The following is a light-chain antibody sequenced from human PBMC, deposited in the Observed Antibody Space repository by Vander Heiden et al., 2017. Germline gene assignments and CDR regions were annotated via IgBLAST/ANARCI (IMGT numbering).Light chain of an antibody. Sequence: QLVLTQSPFASASLGASVKLTCTLSSGHSSYAIAWHQQQPEKGPRYLMKLNSDGSHTKGAGIPDRFSGSSSGAERYLTISSLQSDDEADYYCQTWDTGIQVFGTGTKVTVL. V-gene: IGLV4-69*01. CDR2: LNSDGSH. J-gene: IGLJ1*01. CDR3: QTWDTGIQV. CDR1: SGHSSYA.